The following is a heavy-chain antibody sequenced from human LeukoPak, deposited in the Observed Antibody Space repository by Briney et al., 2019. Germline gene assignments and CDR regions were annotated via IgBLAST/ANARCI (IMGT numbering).Heavy chain of an antibody. J-gene: IGHJ4*02. CDR1: GFTFSNYA. D-gene: IGHD3-9*01. CDR3: AKWGDYDVLTGYYVSDY. V-gene: IGHV3-23*01. Sequence: GGSLRLSCAASGFTFSNYAVSWVRQAPGKRLEWVSAITGSGGNTYYADSVKGRFTISRDNSKNTVFLQMNSLRAEDTAVYYCAKWGDYDVLTGYYVSDYWGQGTLVTVSS. CDR2: ITGSGGNT.